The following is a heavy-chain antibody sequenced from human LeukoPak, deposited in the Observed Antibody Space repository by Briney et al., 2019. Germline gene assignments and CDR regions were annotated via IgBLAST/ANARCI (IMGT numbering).Heavy chain of an antibody. CDR3: VRLGDNSGYYPLDY. CDR2: INHSGST. J-gene: IGHJ4*02. V-gene: IGHV4-34*01. CDR1: GGSFSGYY. D-gene: IGHD3-22*01. Sequence: SETLSLTCAVYGGSFSGYYWSWIRQPPGKGLEWIGEINHSGSTNYNPSLKSRVTISVDTSKNQFSLKLSSVTAADTAVYYCVRLGDNSGYYPLDYWGQGTLVTVSS.